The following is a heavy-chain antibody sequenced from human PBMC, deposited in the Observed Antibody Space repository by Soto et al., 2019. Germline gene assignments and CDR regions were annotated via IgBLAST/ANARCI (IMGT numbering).Heavy chain of an antibody. Sequence: GESLKISCTGFGYTFTTFWISWVRQMPGKGLEWVGRIDPGDTYATYSPAFQGHVAISADKATSTAYLQWSSLKASDTAMYVCARIYCTTTTCDSWFDPWGQGTLVTVSS. CDR1: GYTFTTFW. J-gene: IGHJ5*02. CDR3: ARIYCTTTTCDSWFDP. D-gene: IGHD2-2*01. CDR2: IDPGDTYA. V-gene: IGHV5-10-1*01.